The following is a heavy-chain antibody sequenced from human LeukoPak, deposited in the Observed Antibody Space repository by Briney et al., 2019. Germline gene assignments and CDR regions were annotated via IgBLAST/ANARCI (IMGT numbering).Heavy chain of an antibody. J-gene: IGHJ5*02. CDR2: ISYDGSNK. Sequence: PGGSLRLSCAASGFTFSSYGMHWVRQAPGKGLGWVAVISYDGSNKYYADSVKGRFTISRDNSKNTLYLQMNSLRAEDTAVYYCAKDWVRYYYDSSGYINWFDPWAREPWSPSPQ. CDR3: AKDWVRYYYDSSGYINWFDP. CDR1: GFTFSSYG. V-gene: IGHV3-30*18. D-gene: IGHD3-22*01.